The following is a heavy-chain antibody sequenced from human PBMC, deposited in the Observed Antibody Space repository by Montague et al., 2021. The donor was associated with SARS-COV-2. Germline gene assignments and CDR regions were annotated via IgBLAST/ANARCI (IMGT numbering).Heavy chain of an antibody. CDR1: GDSVAGLRRA. CDR2: LHLRNKRDS. Sequence: CAISGDSVAGLRRASDGITYSPPSDCEFVCRLHLRNKRDSDYAESVQRRLVITPDTSKNQVSLQLNSVIPEDTAVYFCASSGITLTGLNAFDIWGQGTMVTVVS. V-gene: IGHV6-1*01. CDR3: ASSGITLTGLNAFDI. D-gene: IGHD3-9*01. J-gene: IGHJ3*02.